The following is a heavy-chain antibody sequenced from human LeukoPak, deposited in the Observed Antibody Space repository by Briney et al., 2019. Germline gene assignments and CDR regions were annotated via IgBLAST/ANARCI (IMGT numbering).Heavy chain of an antibody. Sequence: GGSLRLSCAAAGFSFSDRYMSWIRQAPGKGMEWVAYISPNGDTIHYADSVKGRFTISRDNAKNSLYLQMNSLRAEDTAVYYCARVDWYLNYFDYWGQGTLVTVSS. J-gene: IGHJ4*02. CDR1: GFSFSDRY. V-gene: IGHV3-11*04. CDR3: ARVDWYLNYFDY. D-gene: IGHD3-9*01. CDR2: ISPNGDTI.